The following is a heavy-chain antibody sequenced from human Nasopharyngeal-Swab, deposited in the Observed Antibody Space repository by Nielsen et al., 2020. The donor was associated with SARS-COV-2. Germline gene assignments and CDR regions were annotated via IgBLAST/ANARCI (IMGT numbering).Heavy chain of an antibody. CDR1: GYTLTELS. V-gene: IGHV1-24*01. J-gene: IGHJ4*02. Sequence: ASVKVSCKVSGYTLTELSMHWVRQAPGKGLEWMGGFDPEDGETNYAQKFQGRVTITADKSTSTAYMELSSLRSEDTAVYYCAREIMITFGGVIVESFAYFDYWGQGTLVTVSS. CDR3: AREIMITFGGVIVESFAYFDY. D-gene: IGHD3-16*02. CDR2: FDPEDGET.